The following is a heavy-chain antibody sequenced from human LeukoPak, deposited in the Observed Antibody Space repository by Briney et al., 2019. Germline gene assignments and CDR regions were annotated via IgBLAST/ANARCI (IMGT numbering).Heavy chain of an antibody. CDR1: GFTFSSYG. CDR2: ISYDGSNK. J-gene: IGHJ3*02. V-gene: IGHV3-30*18. Sequence: GGSLRLSCAASGFTFSSYGMHWVRQAPGKGLEWVAVISYDGSNKYYADSVKGRFTISRDNSKNTLYLQMNSLRAEDTAVYYCANSGYGSWDAFDIWGQGTMVTVSS. D-gene: IGHD5-12*01. CDR3: ANSGYGSWDAFDI.